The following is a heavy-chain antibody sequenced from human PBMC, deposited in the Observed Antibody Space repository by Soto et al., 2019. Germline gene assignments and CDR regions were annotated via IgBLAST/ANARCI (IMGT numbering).Heavy chain of an antibody. CDR1: GGTFSSYT. V-gene: IGHV1-69*02. Sequence: SVKVSCKASGGTFSSYTISWVRQAPGQGLEWMGRIIPILGIANYAQKFQGRVTITVDKSTSTAYMELSSLRSEDTAVYYCATGQLGYCSSTSCPGAGFDPWGQGTLVTVSS. CDR2: IIPILGIA. D-gene: IGHD2-2*01. J-gene: IGHJ5*02. CDR3: ATGQLGYCSSTSCPGAGFDP.